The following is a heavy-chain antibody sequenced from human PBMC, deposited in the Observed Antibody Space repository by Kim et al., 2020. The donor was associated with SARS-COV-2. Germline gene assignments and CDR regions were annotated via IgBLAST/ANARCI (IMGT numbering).Heavy chain of an antibody. CDR1: GFTFSDYY. CDR3: ARDRYFHTYYYDSPLDY. J-gene: IGHJ4*02. CDR2: ISSSSSYT. Sequence: GGSLRLSCAASGFTFSDYYMSWIRQAPRKGLEWVSYISSSSSYTNYADSVKGRFTISRDNAKNSLYLQMNSLRAEDTAVYYCARDRYFHTYYYDSPLDYWGQGTLVTVSS. D-gene: IGHD3-22*01. V-gene: IGHV3-11*05.